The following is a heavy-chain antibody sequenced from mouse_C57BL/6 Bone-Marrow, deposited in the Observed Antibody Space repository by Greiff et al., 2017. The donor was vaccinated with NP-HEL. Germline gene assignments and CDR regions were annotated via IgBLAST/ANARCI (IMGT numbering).Heavy chain of an antibody. CDR1: GYSITSGYY. CDR2: ISYDGSN. CDR3: ARVWLRRGPWFAG. J-gene: IGHJ3*01. D-gene: IGHD2-2*01. V-gene: IGHV3-6*01. Sequence: ESGPGLVKPSPSLSLTCSVTGYSITSGYYWNWIRQFPGNKLEWMGYISYDGSNNYNPSLKNPVSITRDTSKNQFFLKLNAVTTEDTATYCCARVWLRRGPWFAGWGQGTLVTVAA.